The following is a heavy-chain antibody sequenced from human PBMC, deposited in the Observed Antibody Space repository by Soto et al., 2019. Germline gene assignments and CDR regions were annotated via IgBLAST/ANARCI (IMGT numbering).Heavy chain of an antibody. CDR1: GGTFGSYT. Sequence: ASVKVSCKASGGTFGSYTISWVRQAPGQGLEWMGRIIPILGIANYAQKFQGRVTITADKSTSTAYMELSGLRSEDTAVYYCAIYGDYLDYYYYYGMDVWGQGTTVTVSS. CDR3: AIYGDYLDYYYYYGMDV. J-gene: IGHJ6*02. V-gene: IGHV1-69*02. D-gene: IGHD4-17*01. CDR2: IIPILGIA.